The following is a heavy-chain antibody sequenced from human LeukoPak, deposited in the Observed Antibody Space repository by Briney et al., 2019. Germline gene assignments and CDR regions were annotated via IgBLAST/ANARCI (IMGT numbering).Heavy chain of an antibody. CDR2: ISYDGSNK. CDR1: GFTFSSYA. Sequence: GGSLRLSCAASGFTFSSYAMHWVRQAPGKGLEWVAVISYDGSNKYYADSVKGRFTISRDNSKNTLYLQMNSLRAEDTAVYYCAREDIVVVVAAPFDYRGQGTLVTVSS. V-gene: IGHV3-30*04. CDR3: AREDIVVVVAAPFDY. D-gene: IGHD2-15*01. J-gene: IGHJ4*02.